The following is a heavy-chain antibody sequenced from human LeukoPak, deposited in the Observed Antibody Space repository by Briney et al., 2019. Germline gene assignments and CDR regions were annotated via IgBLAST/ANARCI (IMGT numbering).Heavy chain of an antibody. CDR2: IYYSGST. D-gene: IGHD6-13*01. Sequence: SETLSLTCTVSGGSISSYYWSWIRQPPGEGLEWIGYIYYSGSTNYNPSLKSRVTISVDTSKNQFSLKLSSVTAADTAVYYCARGAAAEAYYYYYGMDVWGQGTTVTVSS. J-gene: IGHJ6*02. CDR1: GGSISSYY. CDR3: ARGAAAEAYYYYYGMDV. V-gene: IGHV4-59*01.